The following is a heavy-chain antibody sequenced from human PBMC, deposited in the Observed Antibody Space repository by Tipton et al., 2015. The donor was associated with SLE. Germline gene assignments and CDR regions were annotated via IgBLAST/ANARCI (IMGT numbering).Heavy chain of an antibody. CDR1: GGSISSSSYY. V-gene: IGHV4-39*07. Sequence: TLSLTCTVSGGSISSSSYYWGWIRQPPGKGLEWIGSIYYSGSTYYNPSLKSRVTISVDTSKNQFSLKLSSVTAADTAVYYCASQGGYGDKGLNYWGQGTLVTVSS. J-gene: IGHJ4*02. D-gene: IGHD4-17*01. CDR3: ASQGGYGDKGLNY. CDR2: IYYSGST.